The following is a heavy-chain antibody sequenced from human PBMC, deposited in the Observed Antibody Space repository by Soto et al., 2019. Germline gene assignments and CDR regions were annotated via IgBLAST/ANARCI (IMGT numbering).Heavy chain of an antibody. D-gene: IGHD3-3*01. Sequence: SVKVSCKASGGTLSSFINYPINWVRQAPGQGLEWMGGIVPNVGTVNYAQKFQGRATVTADKSTGTAYMELSSLRSEDTALYYCARRDTSGFLRYFDNWGQGTLLPVSS. J-gene: IGHJ4*03. V-gene: IGHV1-69*06. CDR3: ARRDTSGFLRYFDN. CDR1: GGTLSSFINYP. CDR2: IVPNVGTV.